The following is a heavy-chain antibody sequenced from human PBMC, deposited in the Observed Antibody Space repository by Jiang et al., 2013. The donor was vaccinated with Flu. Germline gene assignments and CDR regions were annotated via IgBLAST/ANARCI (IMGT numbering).Heavy chain of an antibody. J-gene: IGHJ4*02. V-gene: IGHV3-30-3*01. CDR2: ITSNGNHK. CDR3: ARDPHLGDSSIPSYFFDS. D-gene: IGHD3-16*01. Sequence: ATITSNGNHKYNADSVAGRVTVSKDNSKNTLFLQIHSLRADDTAIYYCARDPHLGDSSIPSYFFDSWGQGTLVTVSS.